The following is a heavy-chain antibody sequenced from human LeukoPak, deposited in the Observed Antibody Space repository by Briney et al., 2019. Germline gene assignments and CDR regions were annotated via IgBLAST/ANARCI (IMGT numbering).Heavy chain of an antibody. CDR2: INSDGSST. D-gene: IGHD2-15*01. CDR1: GFTFSGYW. CDR3: ARVSLGYCSGGSCHLGY. V-gene: IGHV3-74*01. J-gene: IGHJ4*02. Sequence: GGSLRLSCAASGFTFSGYWMHWVRQAPGKGLVWVSHINSDGSSTSYADSVKGRFTISRDNAMHTLYLQMNSLRAEDTAVYYCARVSLGYCSGGSCHLGYWGQGTLVTVSS.